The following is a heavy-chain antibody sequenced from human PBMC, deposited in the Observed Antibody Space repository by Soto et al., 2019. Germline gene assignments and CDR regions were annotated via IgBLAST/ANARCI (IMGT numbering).Heavy chain of an antibody. J-gene: IGHJ6*02. CDR1: GGTFSSYA. CDR2: IIPILGTA. D-gene: IGHD3-22*01. CDR3: ATYYDFGIDYYGMDV. V-gene: IGHV1-69*13. Sequence: GASVKVSCKASGGTFSSYAISWVRQAPGQGLEWMGGIIPILGTATYAQKFQGRVTITADESTSSAYMELSSLRSEDTAVYYCATYYDFGIDYYGMDVWGQGTTVTVSS.